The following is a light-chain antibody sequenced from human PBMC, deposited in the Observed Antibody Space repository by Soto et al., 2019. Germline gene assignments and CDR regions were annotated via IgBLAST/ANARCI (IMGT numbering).Light chain of an antibody. CDR3: CSYAGSTTYV. Sequence: QSVLTQPPSASGTPGQRVTISCSGTSSDVGSYNLVSWYQQHPGKAPKVMIYEGSKRPSGVSNRFSGSKSGNTASLTISGLQAEDEADYYCCSYAGSTTYVFGTGTKVTVL. V-gene: IGLV2-23*01. CDR2: EGS. CDR1: SSDVGSYNL. J-gene: IGLJ1*01.